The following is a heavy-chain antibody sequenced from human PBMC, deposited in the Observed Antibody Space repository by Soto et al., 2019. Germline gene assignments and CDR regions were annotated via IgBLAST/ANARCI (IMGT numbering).Heavy chain of an antibody. CDR1: GGSFSGYY. CDR2: INHSGCT. Sequence: QVQLQQWGAGLLKPSETLSLTCAVYGGSFSGYYWSWIRQPPGKGLEWIGEINHSGCTNYNPSLKSRVTISVDTSKNQFSLKLSSVTAADTAVYYCARGQHIVVVTAITPFDYWGQGTLVTVSS. J-gene: IGHJ4*02. D-gene: IGHD2-21*02. CDR3: ARGQHIVVVTAITPFDY. V-gene: IGHV4-34*01.